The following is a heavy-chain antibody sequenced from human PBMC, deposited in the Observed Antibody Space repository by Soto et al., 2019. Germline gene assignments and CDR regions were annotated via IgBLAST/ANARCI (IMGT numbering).Heavy chain of an antibody. CDR1: GFTFNNFG. V-gene: IGHV3-23*01. Sequence: GESLKISCAASGFTFNNFGMNWVRQAPGKGLECVSAISGGGTSTSYADSVKGRFTISRDNSKNTLYLQMNSLRADDTAAYYCAMEYSSRKKEGYFFDYWGQGTLVTVSS. CDR2: ISGGGTST. CDR3: AMEYSSRKKEGYFFDY. D-gene: IGHD6-13*01. J-gene: IGHJ4*02.